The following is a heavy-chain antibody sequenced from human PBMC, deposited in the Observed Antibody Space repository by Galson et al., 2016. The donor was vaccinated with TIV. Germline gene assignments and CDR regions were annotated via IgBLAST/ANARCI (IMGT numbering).Heavy chain of an antibody. CDR3: TKVPSSGFSYYYGLDV. V-gene: IGHV3-23*01. CDR2: ISGDGGST. D-gene: IGHD3-22*01. CDR1: GFTFSIFA. J-gene: IGHJ6*02. Sequence: SLRLSCAASGFTFSIFAMTWVRQAPGMGLEWVSAISGDGGSTYYADSVKGRFTISRDNSKNTLFLQMNSLRAEDTAVYYCTKVPSSGFSYYYGLDVWGQGTTVTVPS.